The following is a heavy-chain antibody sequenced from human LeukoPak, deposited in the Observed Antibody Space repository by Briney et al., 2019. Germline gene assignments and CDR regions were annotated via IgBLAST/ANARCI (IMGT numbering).Heavy chain of an antibody. CDR1: GFTFSSYS. CDR3: ATEGSPWGKGKSFDY. J-gene: IGHJ4*02. Sequence: GGSLRLSCAASGFTFSSYSMNWVRQAPGKGLEWVSSISSSSSYIYYADSVKGRFTISRDNAKNSLYLQMNRLRAEDTAVYYCATEGSPWGKGKSFDYWGQGTLVTVSS. CDR2: ISSSSSYI. D-gene: IGHD6-6*01. V-gene: IGHV3-21*01.